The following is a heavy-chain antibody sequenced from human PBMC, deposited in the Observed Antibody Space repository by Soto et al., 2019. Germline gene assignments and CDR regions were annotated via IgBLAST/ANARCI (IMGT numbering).Heavy chain of an antibody. D-gene: IGHD3-10*01. Sequence: SETLSLTCTVSGGSISSSSYYWGWIRQPPGKGLEWIGSIYYSGSTYYNPSLKSRVTISVDTSKNQFSLKLSSVTAADTAVYYCARRTLHYYGSGSAAFDPWGQGTLVTVSS. CDR2: IYYSGST. J-gene: IGHJ5*02. V-gene: IGHV4-39*01. CDR1: GGSISSSSYY. CDR3: ARRTLHYYGSGSAAFDP.